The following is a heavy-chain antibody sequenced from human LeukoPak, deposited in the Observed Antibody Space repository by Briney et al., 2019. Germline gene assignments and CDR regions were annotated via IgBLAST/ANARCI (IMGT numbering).Heavy chain of an antibody. CDR2: IIPILGIA. Sequence: EASVKVSCKASGGTFSSYAISWVRQAPGQGLEWMGRIIPILGIANYAQKFQGRVTITADKSTSTAYMALSSMRSEDTAVYYCARDQSSRGYFDYWGQGTLVTVSS. J-gene: IGHJ4*02. CDR1: GGTFSSYA. D-gene: IGHD6-13*01. CDR3: ARDQSSRGYFDY. V-gene: IGHV1-69*04.